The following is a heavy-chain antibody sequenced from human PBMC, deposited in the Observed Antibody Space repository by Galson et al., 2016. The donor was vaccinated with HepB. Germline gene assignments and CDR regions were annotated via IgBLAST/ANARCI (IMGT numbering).Heavy chain of an antibody. J-gene: IGHJ6*02. CDR3: ATGESERGHRYASVRRYYYAMDI. Sequence: WVRQARGQSLEWIGWIVAGSGNTRYAQKFQERVTITRDMSTNTAYMELSSLRSEDTAVYYCATGESERGHRYASVRRYYYAMDIWGQGTTVTVSS. V-gene: IGHV1-58*01. D-gene: IGHD5-18*01. CDR2: IVAGSGNT.